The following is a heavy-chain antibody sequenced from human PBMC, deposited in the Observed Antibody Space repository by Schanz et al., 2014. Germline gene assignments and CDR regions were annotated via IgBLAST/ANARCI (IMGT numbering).Heavy chain of an antibody. CDR1: GYSFTTYD. V-gene: IGHV1-8*01. CDR2: INPTTGNR. J-gene: IGHJ4*02. Sequence: QVQLVQSGAEVKKPGASVRVSCKASGYSFTTYDVNWVRQATGQGLEWMGWINPTTGNRGYAQNFQGRVTMTRDTSLKTAYMEMTDLKFEDGGVYYCAIHYGDRPLWGQGTLIAVSS. CDR3: AIHYGDRPL. D-gene: IGHD4-17*01.